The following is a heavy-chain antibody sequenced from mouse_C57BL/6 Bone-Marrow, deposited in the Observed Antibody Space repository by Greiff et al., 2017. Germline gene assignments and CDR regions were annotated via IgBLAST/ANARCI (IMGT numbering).Heavy chain of an antibody. CDR1: GYTFTSYT. CDR2: INPSSGYT. J-gene: IGHJ1*03. V-gene: IGHV1-4*01. CDR3: AGGRRYFDV. D-gene: IGHD3-3*01. Sequence: QVQLQQSGAELARPGASVKMSCKASGYTFTSYTMHWVKQRPGQGLEWIGYINPSSGYTKYNQKFKDKATLTADKSSSTAYMQLSSLTSEDSAVYYCAGGRRYFDVWGTGTTVTVSS.